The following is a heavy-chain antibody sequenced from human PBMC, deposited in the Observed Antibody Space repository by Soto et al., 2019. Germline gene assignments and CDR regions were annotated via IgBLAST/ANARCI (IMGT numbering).Heavy chain of an antibody. V-gene: IGHV4-30-4*01. Sequence: SETLSLTCTVSGGSISSGDYYWSWIRQPPGKGLEWIGYIYYSGSTYYNPSLKSRVTISVDTSKNQFSLKLSSVTAADTAVYYCARDYISTSCPYGYWGQGTLVTVSS. CDR3: ARDYISTSCPYGY. CDR1: GGSISSGDYY. D-gene: IGHD2-2*01. CDR2: IYYSGST. J-gene: IGHJ4*02.